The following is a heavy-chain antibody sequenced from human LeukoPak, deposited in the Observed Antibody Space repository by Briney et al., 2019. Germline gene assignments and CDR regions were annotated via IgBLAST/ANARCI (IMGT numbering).Heavy chain of an antibody. CDR3: ARHYYDSSGYPNGDRWFDP. D-gene: IGHD3-22*01. V-gene: IGHV3-66*02. CDR1: GFTFSSYW. CDR2: IYSGGST. Sequence: GGPLRLSCAASGFTFSSYWMSWVRQAPGKGLEWVSVIYSGGSTYYADSVKGRFTISRDNSKNTLYLQMNSLRAEDTAVYYCARHYYDSSGYPNGDRWFDPWGQGTLVTVSS. J-gene: IGHJ5*02.